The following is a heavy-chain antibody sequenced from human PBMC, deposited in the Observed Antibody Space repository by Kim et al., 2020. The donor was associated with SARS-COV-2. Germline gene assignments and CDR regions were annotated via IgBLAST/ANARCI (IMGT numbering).Heavy chain of an antibody. Sequence: GGSLRLSCAASGFTFSSYSMNWVRQAPGKGLEWVSSISSSSSYIYYADSVKGRFTISRDNAKNSLYLQMNSLRAEDTAVYYCARGIGFLDYYGMDVWGQGTTVTVSS. D-gene: IGHD3-10*01. CDR1: GFTFSSYS. V-gene: IGHV3-21*01. J-gene: IGHJ6*02. CDR2: ISSSSSYI. CDR3: ARGIGFLDYYGMDV.